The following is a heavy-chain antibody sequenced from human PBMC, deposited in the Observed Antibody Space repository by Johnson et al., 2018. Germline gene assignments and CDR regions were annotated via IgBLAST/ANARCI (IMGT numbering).Heavy chain of an antibody. J-gene: IGHJ3*02. V-gene: IGHV3-7*01. D-gene: IGHD2-15*01. CDR3: ARVDYSGWPFDI. CDR1: GFTFSKYW. Sequence: VQLQESGGGLVQPGGSLRLSCTASGFTFSKYWMTWVRLAPGKGLEWVANINQGGRVKYYVDSVKGRFTISRDDAKNSLFLQLNSLRADETAVYYCARVDYSGWPFDIWGQGTMVTVSS. CDR2: INQGGRVK.